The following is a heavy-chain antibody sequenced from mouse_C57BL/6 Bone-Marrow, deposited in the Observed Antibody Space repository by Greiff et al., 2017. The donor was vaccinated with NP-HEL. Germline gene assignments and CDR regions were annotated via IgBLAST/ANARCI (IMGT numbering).Heavy chain of an antibody. V-gene: IGHV1-53*01. J-gene: IGHJ4*01. CDR2: INPSNGGT. CDR1: GYTFTSYW. CDR3: ARDYSNYRGGNYAMDY. D-gene: IGHD2-5*01. Sequence: QVQLQQPGTELVKPGASVKLSCKASGYTFTSYWMHWVKQRPGQGLEWIGNINPSNGGTNYNEKFKSKATLTVDKSSSTAYMQLSSLTSEDSAVYYCARDYSNYRGGNYAMDYWGQGTSVTVSS.